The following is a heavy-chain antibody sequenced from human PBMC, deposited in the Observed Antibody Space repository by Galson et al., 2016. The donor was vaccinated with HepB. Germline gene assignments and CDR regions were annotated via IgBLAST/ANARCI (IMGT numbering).Heavy chain of an antibody. Sequence: SVKVSCKASGYTFTSYDIIWVRQATGQGLEWMGWMTPNSGDTAYEQRFQGRISMTRNTSNSTAYMELSGLRSEDTAVYYCARGVSYYYAMDVWGKGTTVTVSS. J-gene: IGHJ6*04. CDR3: ARGVSYYYAMDV. CDR1: GYTFTSYD. V-gene: IGHV1-8*01. CDR2: MTPNSGDT.